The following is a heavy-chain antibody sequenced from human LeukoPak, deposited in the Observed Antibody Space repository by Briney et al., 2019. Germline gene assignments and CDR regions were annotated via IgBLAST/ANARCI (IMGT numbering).Heavy chain of an antibody. CDR2: IKSDGRT. Sequence: GGSLRLSCAAAGFTFSNYWTHWVRQAPGKGLVWVSRIKSDGRTNYADSAKGRFTISRDNATNTVSLQMNSLRAEDTGVYYCARAPSEIGGYYPEYFRHWGQGTLVTVSS. D-gene: IGHD3-22*01. CDR1: GFTFSNYW. V-gene: IGHV3-74*01. J-gene: IGHJ1*01. CDR3: ARAPSEIGGYYPEYFRH.